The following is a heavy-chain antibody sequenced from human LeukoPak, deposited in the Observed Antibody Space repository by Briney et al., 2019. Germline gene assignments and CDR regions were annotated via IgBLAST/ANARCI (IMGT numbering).Heavy chain of an antibody. J-gene: IGHJ4*02. CDR1: GFTFSSYS. D-gene: IGHD4-17*01. CDR2: ITTSHA. Sequence: PGRSLRLSCAASGFTFSSYSMNWVRQAPGKGLEWVSYITTSHASYADSVKGRFTISRDNAKNSLYLQLNSLRDEDTAVYYCARDRDYGFDYWGQGILLTVSS. CDR3: ARDRDYGFDY. V-gene: IGHV3-48*02.